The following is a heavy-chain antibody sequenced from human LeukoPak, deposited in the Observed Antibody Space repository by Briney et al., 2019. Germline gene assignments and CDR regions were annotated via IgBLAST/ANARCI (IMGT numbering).Heavy chain of an antibody. D-gene: IGHD5-12*01. V-gene: IGHV4-39*07. J-gene: IGHJ6*03. CDR2: IYHSGST. Sequence: SETLSLTCTVSGGSISSSSYYWGWIRQPPGKGLEWIGSIYHSGSTYYNPSLKSRVTISVDTSKNQFSLKLSSVTAADTVVYYCARRNSGYDSDYYYYMDVWGKGTTVTVSS. CDR3: ARRNSGYDSDYYYYMDV. CDR1: GGSISSSSYY.